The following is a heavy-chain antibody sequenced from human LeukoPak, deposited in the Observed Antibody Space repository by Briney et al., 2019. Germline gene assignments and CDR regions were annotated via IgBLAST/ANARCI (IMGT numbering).Heavy chain of an antibody. V-gene: IGHV3-30*02. D-gene: IGHD3-10*01. CDR2: IRDDGSNK. CDR3: AKDRVGSGSYGEGSYFDY. J-gene: IGHJ4*02. Sequence: GGSLRLSCAASGFTFSSYGMHWVRQAPGKGLEWVAFIRDDGSNKYYADSVKGRFTISRDNSKNTLYLQMNSLRAEDTAVYYCAKDRVGSGSYGEGSYFDYWGQGTLVTVSS. CDR1: GFTFSSYG.